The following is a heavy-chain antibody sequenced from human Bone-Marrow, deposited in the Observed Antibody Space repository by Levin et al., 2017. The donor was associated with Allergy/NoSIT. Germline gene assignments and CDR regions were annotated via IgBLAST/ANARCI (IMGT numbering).Heavy chain of an antibody. CDR2: IRSKPNNYAT. CDR3: SYDYGERM. D-gene: IGHD4/OR15-4a*01. J-gene: IGHJ4*02. V-gene: IGHV3-73*01. CDR1: GSSLSGAA. Sequence: GESLKISCAAFGSSLSGAAMHWVRQPPGKGLEWVGRIRSKPNNYATEYAASVTGRFILSRDDSKNTAYLQMNSLKTEDTAMYYCSYDYGERMGGQGTLVTVSS.